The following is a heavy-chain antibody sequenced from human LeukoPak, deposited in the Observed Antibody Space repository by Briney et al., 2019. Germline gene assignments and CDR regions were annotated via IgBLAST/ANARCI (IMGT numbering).Heavy chain of an antibody. V-gene: IGHV3-11*04. J-gene: IGHJ5*02. CDR1: GITFSDYY. CDR3: VITAGWTTATDH. D-gene: IGHD1-14*01. CDR2: ISKSGDTI. Sequence: GGSLRLSCAASGITFSDYYMSWIRQAPGKGLEWLSYISKSGDTIYYADSVRGRFTISRDNARNSLYLQMNSLTVADTATYHCVITAGWTTATDHWGQGALVTVSS.